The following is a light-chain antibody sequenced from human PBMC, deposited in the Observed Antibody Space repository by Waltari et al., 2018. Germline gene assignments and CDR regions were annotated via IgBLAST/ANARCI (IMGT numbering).Light chain of an antibody. CDR3: QHYNNLPYT. Sequence: IQMTQSPSSLSASIGDRVTITCRASKAIRKNLSWFQERPGKAPKLLIYDASNLEAGVPSRFSGTGSGTDFSLTISSLQPEDSATYYCQHYNNLPYTFSRGTKLQIK. CDR2: DAS. V-gene: IGKV1-33*01. CDR1: KAIRKN. J-gene: IGKJ2*01.